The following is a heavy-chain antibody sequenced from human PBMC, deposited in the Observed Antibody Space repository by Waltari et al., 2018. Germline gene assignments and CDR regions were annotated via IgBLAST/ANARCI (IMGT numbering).Heavy chain of an antibody. CDR3: ARSSSSGSGGAFDI. Sequence: QVQLVQSGAEVKKPGSSVKVSCKASGGTFSSYTISWVRQAPGQGLEWMGRIIPILGIANYAKKFQGRVTITADKSTSTAYMELSSLRSEDTAVYYCARSSSSGSGGAFDIWGQGTMVTVSS. CDR1: GGTFSSYT. V-gene: IGHV1-69*02. D-gene: IGHD2-15*01. CDR2: IIPILGIA. J-gene: IGHJ3*02.